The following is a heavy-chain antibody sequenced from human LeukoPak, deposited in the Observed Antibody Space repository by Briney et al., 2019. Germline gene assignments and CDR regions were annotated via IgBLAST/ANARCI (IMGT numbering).Heavy chain of an antibody. CDR3: ARDPWGRGAVAGDLGYYYGMDV. Sequence: PSETLSLTCTVSGGSISSGYYWSWIRQPPGKGLEWIGSIYYSGSTYYNPSLKSRVTISVDTSKNQFSLKLSSVTAADTAVYYCARDPWGRGAVAGDLGYYYGMDVWGQGTTVTVSS. CDR2: IYYSGST. D-gene: IGHD6-19*01. J-gene: IGHJ6*02. CDR1: GGSISSGYY. V-gene: IGHV4-39*07.